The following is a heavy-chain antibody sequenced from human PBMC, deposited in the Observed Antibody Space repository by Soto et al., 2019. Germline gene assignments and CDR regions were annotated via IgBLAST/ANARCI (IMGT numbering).Heavy chain of an antibody. Sequence: XSVKVSCKASQYTFTNYCVHCVRQAPGQGLEWMGVINPSGGNSKYAQRFRGRVTMTRDTSTSTVYMDLRSLRPDDTAVYFCARALYDTDCVPVGAESRYHVMDVRGPGATVTV. CDR1: QYTFTNYC. J-gene: IGHJ6*02. CDR3: ARALYDTDCVPVGAESRYHVMDV. D-gene: IGHD2-2*01. CDR2: INPSGGNS. V-gene: IGHV1-46*01.